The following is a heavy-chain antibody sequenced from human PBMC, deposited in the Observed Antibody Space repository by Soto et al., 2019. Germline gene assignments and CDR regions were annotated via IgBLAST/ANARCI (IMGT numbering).Heavy chain of an antibody. V-gene: IGHV1-69*06. CDR3: ARGVVPAAGAAPHYFHYGVDV. D-gene: IGHD2-2*01. Sequence: QVQLVQSGPEVKKPGSSVKVSCKTSGDTFKKFAISWLRQAPGQGPEWMGGIIPMFGTTKYTQKFQDRVTFTADKSTGTAYMELTSLMSEDTATYFCARGVVPAAGAAPHYFHYGVDVWGQGTTVTVSS. CDR2: IIPMFGTT. J-gene: IGHJ6*02. CDR1: GDTFKKFA.